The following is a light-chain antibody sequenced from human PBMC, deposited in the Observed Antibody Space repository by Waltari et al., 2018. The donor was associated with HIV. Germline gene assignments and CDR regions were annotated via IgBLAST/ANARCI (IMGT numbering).Light chain of an antibody. CDR3: SSYSATNTVV. V-gene: IGLV2-18*02. CDR2: EVT. J-gene: IGLJ2*01. CDR1: NRNIGGYDR. Sequence: QSALTQPPSVSGSPGPSVTISCPGTNRNIGGYDRVSCYQQPPGTAPKLLIYEVTNRPSGVPGRFSASKSGTTASLTISGLQAGDEGDYYCSSYSATNTVVFGGGTKLTVL.